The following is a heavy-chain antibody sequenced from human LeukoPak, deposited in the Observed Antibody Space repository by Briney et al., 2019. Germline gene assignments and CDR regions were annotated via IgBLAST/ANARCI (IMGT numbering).Heavy chain of an antibody. CDR3: AKDSLDNLIYYFDY. D-gene: IGHD1-1*01. CDR1: GFTFSSYG. J-gene: IGHJ4*02. CDR2: ISYDGSNK. V-gene: IGHV3-30*18. Sequence: AGGSLRLSCAASGFTFSSYGMHWVRQAPGKGLEWVAVISYDGSNKYYADSVKGRFTISRDNSKNTLYLQMNSLRAEDTAVYYCAKDSLDNLIYYFDYWGQGTLVTVSS.